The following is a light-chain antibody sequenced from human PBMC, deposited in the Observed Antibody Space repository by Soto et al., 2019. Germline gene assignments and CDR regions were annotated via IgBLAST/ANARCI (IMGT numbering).Light chain of an antibody. V-gene: IGKV1-27*01. J-gene: IGKJ3*01. CDR3: QENRRVTV. CDR1: QGIRNF. Sequence: DNQMTQSPTSLSASVGDRVTITCRASQGIRNFVDWYQQKPGKAPKILIYAASTLQSGVTSRFSGSGTGTDFTHTINSLQPDDDETNYCQENRRVTVFGPGTKVEI. CDR2: AAS.